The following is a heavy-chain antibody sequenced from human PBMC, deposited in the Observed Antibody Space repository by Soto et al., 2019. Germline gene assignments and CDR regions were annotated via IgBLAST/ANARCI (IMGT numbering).Heavy chain of an antibody. CDR3: ATNMYYYGSGSYLDY. J-gene: IGHJ4*02. Sequence: GGSLRLSCAASGFTFSSHGMHWVRQSPGKGLEWVAVISYDGSNKYYADSVKGRFTISRDNSKNTLYLQMNSLRAEDTAVYYCATNMYYYGSGSYLDYWGQGTLVTVSS. CDR2: ISYDGSNK. D-gene: IGHD3-10*01. V-gene: IGHV3-30*03. CDR1: GFTFSSHG.